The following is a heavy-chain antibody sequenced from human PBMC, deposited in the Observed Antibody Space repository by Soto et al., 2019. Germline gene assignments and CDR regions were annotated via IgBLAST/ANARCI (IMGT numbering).Heavy chain of an antibody. V-gene: IGHV3-30-3*01. CDR2: ISYDGSNK. CDR3: AREWATYYDILTGSAQRYYFDY. D-gene: IGHD3-9*01. J-gene: IGHJ4*02. Sequence: QVQLVESGGGVVQPGRSLRLSCAASGFTFSSYAMHWVRQAPGKGLEWVAVISYDGSNKYYADSVKGRFTISRDNSKNTLYLQMNRLRAEDTAVYYCAREWATYYDILTGSAQRYYFDYWGQGTLVTVSS. CDR1: GFTFSSYA.